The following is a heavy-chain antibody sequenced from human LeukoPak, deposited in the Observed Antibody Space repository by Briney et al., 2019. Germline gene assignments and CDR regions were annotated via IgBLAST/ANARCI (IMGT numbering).Heavy chain of an antibody. CDR3: ARDFPASNYYDSSGYGY. J-gene: IGHJ4*02. D-gene: IGHD3-22*01. Sequence: GGSLRLPCAASGFTFSSYSMNWVRQAPGKGLEWVSSISSSSSSYIYYADSVKGRFTISRDNAKNSLYLQMNSLRAEDTAVYYCARDFPASNYYDSSGYGYWGQGTLVTVSS. CDR1: GFTFSSYS. CDR2: ISSSSSSYI. V-gene: IGHV3-21*01.